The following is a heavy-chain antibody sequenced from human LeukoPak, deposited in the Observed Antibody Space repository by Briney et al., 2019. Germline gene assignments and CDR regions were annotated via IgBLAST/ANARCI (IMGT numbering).Heavy chain of an antibody. V-gene: IGHV4-59*08. CDR1: GGSISSYY. J-gene: IGHJ4*02. Sequence: SETLSLTCTVSGGSISSYYWSWIRQPPGKGLEWIGYIYYSGSTNYNPSPKSRVTISVDTSKNQFSLKLSSVTAADTAVYYCARHSWGAPYYFDYWGQGTLVTVSS. D-gene: IGHD3-16*01. CDR2: IYYSGST. CDR3: ARHSWGAPYYFDY.